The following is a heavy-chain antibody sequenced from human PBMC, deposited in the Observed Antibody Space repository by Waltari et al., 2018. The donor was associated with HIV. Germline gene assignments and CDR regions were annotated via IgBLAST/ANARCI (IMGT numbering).Heavy chain of an antibody. CDR2: IKQDGSEK. V-gene: IGHV3-7*04. CDR3: AREGSYYYYGMDV. Sequence: EVQLVESGGGLVQPVGSLRLSCAASGFTFSSYWMSWVRQAPGKVVGGGANIKQDGSEKYYVDAVKCRFTISRDNAKNSLYLQMSRLSAEDTAVYYCAREGSYYYYGMDVWGQGTTVTVSS. J-gene: IGHJ6*02. CDR1: GFTFSSYW.